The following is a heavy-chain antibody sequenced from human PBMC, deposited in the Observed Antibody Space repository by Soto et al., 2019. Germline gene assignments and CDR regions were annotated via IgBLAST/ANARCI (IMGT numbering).Heavy chain of an antibody. J-gene: IGHJ3*01. Sequence: QVQLVESGGGVVQPGRSLRLSCAASGFTFSTYGMHWVRQAPGKGLEWVAVIWYGGTNKYYADSVKGRFTISRDESKNTLYLQMNSLRAEDKAIYYWARTSSEAFDVWGQGTMVTVSS. CDR3: ARTSSEAFDV. CDR2: IWYGGTNK. V-gene: IGHV3-33*01. CDR1: GFTFSTYG.